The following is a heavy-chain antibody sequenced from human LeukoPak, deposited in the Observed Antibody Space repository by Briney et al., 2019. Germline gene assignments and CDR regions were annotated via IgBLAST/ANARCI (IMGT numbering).Heavy chain of an antibody. CDR1: GYRFTSYW. D-gene: IGHD3-10*01. Sequence: GESLQISCQGSGYRFTSYWIGWVRQMPGKGLEWMGIIYPGDSDTRYSPSFQGQVAISADKSISTAYLQWSSLKASDTAMYYCATYYGSGSLDYWGQGTLVTVSS. J-gene: IGHJ4*02. CDR2: IYPGDSDT. CDR3: ATYYGSGSLDY. V-gene: IGHV5-51*01.